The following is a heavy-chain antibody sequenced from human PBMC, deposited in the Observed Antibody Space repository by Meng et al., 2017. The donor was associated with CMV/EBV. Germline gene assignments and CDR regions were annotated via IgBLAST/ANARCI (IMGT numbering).Heavy chain of an antibody. Sequence: HVQVQESGPGRVKPSETRALHCTVSCRSLSSYYWSWIPQPAGKGLEWIGRIYTSGSTNYNPSLKSRVTMSVDTSKNQFSLKLSSVTAADTAVYYCARDSSGWYPHFDYWGQGTLVTVSS. J-gene: IGHJ4*02. CDR3: ARDSSGWYPHFDY. V-gene: IGHV4-4*07. D-gene: IGHD6-19*01. CDR1: CRSLSSYY. CDR2: IYTSGST.